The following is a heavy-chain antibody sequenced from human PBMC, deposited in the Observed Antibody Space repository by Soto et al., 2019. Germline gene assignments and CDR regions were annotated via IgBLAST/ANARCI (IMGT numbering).Heavy chain of an antibody. Sequence: GASVKVSCKASGYTFTGYYMHWVRQAPGQGREWMGWINPNSGGTNYAQKFQGRGTMTRDTSISTAYMELSRLRSDDPDVYYCARGGQAYCSSTSCYILYYYYYGMDVWGQGTTVTVSS. CDR2: INPNSGGT. V-gene: IGHV1-2*02. CDR3: ARGGQAYCSSTSCYILYYYYYGMDV. J-gene: IGHJ6*02. D-gene: IGHD2-2*02. CDR1: GYTFTGYY.